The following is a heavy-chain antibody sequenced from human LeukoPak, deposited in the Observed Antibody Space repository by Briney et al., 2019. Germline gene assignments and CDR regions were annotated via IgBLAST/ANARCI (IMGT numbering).Heavy chain of an antibody. D-gene: IGHD2-2*01. CDR3: ARVPQYCSSTSCSSGAFDI. V-gene: IGHV4-34*01. CDR2: IYHSGST. Sequence: SETLSLTCAVYGGSFSGYYWSWIRQPPGKGLEWIGYIYHSGSTYYNPSLKSRVTISVDRSKNQFSLKLSSVTAADTAVYYCARVPQYCSSTSCSSGAFDIWGQGTMVTVSS. J-gene: IGHJ3*02. CDR1: GGSFSGYY.